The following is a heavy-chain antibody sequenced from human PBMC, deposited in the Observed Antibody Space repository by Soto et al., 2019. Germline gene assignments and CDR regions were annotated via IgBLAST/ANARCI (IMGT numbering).Heavy chain of an antibody. D-gene: IGHD2-15*01. J-gene: IGHJ4*02. CDR3: ARVRYCSDNSCYSWFDY. V-gene: IGHV3-74*01. CDR2: ISSDGSST. CDR1: EFNFRNHG. Sequence: HPKAVAEFNFRNHGMHCVRQATGKGLEWVSRISSDGSSTTYADSVEGRFTISRDNAENSLHLQMNSLRAEDTAVYYCARVRYCSDNSCYSWFDYWGQGTLVTVSS.